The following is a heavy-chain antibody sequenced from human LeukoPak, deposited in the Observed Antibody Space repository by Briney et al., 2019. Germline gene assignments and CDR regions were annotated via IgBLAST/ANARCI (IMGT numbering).Heavy chain of an antibody. CDR2: IYTSGST. V-gene: IGHV4-4*07. CDR1: GGSISSYY. Sequence: SETLSLTCTVSGGSISSYYWSWIRQPPGKGLEWIGRIYTSGSTNYNPSLKSRVTMSVDTSKNQFSLKLSSVTAADTAVYYCARDRSLRYFDWFIFDYWGQGTLVTVSS. D-gene: IGHD3-9*01. J-gene: IGHJ4*02. CDR3: ARDRSLRYFDWFIFDY.